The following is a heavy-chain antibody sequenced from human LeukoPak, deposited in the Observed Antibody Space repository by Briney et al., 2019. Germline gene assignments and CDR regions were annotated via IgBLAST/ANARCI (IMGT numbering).Heavy chain of an antibody. V-gene: IGHV3-74*01. CDR1: GFTFSDFW. Sequence: TGGSLRLSRAASGFTFSDFWMHWVRQAPGKGLVWVSRIDSGGTVTNYADSVKGRLTISRDNAKNTLYLQMNSLRAEDTAVYYCAKDWKTFQNIVVVVAATPPDYWGQGTLVTVSS. CDR3: AKDWKTFQNIVVVVAATPPDY. J-gene: IGHJ4*02. CDR2: IDSGGTVT. D-gene: IGHD2-15*01.